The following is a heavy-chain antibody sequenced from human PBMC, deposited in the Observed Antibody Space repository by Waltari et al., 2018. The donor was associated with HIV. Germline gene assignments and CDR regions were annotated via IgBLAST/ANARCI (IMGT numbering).Heavy chain of an antibody. Sequence: EVQLVESGGDLVKPGGSLRLSCVGSGFTFSSYTMNWVRRAPGKGLEWVSSLSIRSDLAFYTDSVKSLFTISRDNSKNSLFLQMNNLRADDTAVYYCARNQFCSGGSCRDAFDIWGQGAAVSVSA. V-gene: IGHV3-21*02. CDR2: LSIRSDLA. J-gene: IGHJ3*02. CDR3: ARNQFCSGGSCRDAFDI. D-gene: IGHD2-15*01. CDR1: GFTFSSYT.